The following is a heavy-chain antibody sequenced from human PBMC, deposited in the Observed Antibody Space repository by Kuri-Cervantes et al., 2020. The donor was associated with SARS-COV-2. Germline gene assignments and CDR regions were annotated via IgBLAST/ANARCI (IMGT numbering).Heavy chain of an antibody. V-gene: IGHV1-18*01. CDR2: ISAYSGNT. J-gene: IGHJ6*03. CDR1: GYTFTSYG. CDR3: AGGGNSSSSPRKGYYYMDV. Sequence: ASVKVSCKASGYTFTSYGISWVRQAPGQGLEWMGWISAYSGNTNYAQKLQGRVTMPTDTSTSTAYMKPRFLRSDDTAVYYCAGGGNSSSSPRKGYYYMDVWGKGTTVTVSS. D-gene: IGHD6-6*01.